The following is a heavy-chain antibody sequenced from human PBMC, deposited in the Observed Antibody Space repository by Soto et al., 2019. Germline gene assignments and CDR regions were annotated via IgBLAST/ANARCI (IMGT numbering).Heavy chain of an antibody. CDR3: AKDQGRTTLFGESYNYYSMDV. J-gene: IGHJ6*02. D-gene: IGHD3-3*01. Sequence: EVQLLESGGGLVQPGGSLRLSCAASGFIFSSYAMTWVRQAPGKGLEWVTTMSGSGGSTNYADSVKGRFIISRDNSRNTLYLQMNSLRAEDTAVYYCAKDQGRTTLFGESYNYYSMDVWGQGTTVSVSS. CDR1: GFIFSSYA. CDR2: MSGSGGST. V-gene: IGHV3-23*01.